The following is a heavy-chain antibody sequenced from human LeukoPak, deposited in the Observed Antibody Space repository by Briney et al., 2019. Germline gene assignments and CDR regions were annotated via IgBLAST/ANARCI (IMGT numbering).Heavy chain of an antibody. CDR1: GFTFSNYG. V-gene: IGHV3-7*01. CDR2: IKEDGSDK. J-gene: IGHJ3*02. CDR3: ARVRGTFDI. Sequence: GGSLRLSCAASGFTFSNYGLSWVRQAPGKGLEWVANIKEDGSDKYYVDSVKGRFTISRDNAKNSLFVQMNSLRAEDTAVYYCARVRGTFDIWGQGTMVTVSS.